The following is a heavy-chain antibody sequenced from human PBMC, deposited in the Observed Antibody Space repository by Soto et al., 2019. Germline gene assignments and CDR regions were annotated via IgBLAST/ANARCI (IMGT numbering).Heavy chain of an antibody. V-gene: IGHV3-74*01. J-gene: IGHJ4*02. CDR1: GFTFSNYW. CDR2: INSDGSST. Sequence: EVQLVESGGGLLHPGGSLRLSFAASGFTFSNYWMHWVRQAPGKGLVWVSRINSDGSSTIYADSVKGRFTISRDNARNTLYLQMNSLRVEDTAVYYCVCPYPLGYWGQGTLVTVSS. CDR3: VCPYPLGY.